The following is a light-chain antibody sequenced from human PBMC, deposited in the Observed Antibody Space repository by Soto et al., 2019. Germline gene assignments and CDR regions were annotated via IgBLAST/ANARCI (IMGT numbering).Light chain of an antibody. CDR1: RGHSSYA. V-gene: IGLV4-69*01. CDR3: QNWGTGRV. Sequence: QLVLTQSPSASASLGASVKLTCTLSRGHSSYAIAWHQQQPEKGPRYLMKLNGDGSHNKGDGIPDRFSGSSSGAERYLTISSLKYEDEADYYCQNWGTGRVFGGGTKVTV. J-gene: IGLJ3*02. CDR2: LNGDGSH.